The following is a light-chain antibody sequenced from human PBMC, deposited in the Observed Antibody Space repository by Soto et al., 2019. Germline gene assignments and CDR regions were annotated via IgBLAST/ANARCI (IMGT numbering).Light chain of an antibody. Sequence: DIQMTQSPSSLSASVGDRVIITCRASQGIRNDLGWYQQKPGKAPKRLIYAASSLQSGVPSRLSGSGSGPKFPLTIISLQAEDFATYYRLQQNSYPWTFGQGTKVEIK. V-gene: IGKV1-17*01. J-gene: IGKJ1*01. CDR2: AAS. CDR3: LQQNSYPWT. CDR1: QGIRND.